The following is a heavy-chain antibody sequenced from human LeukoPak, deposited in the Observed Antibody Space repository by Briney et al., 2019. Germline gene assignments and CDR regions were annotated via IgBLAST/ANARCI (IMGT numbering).Heavy chain of an antibody. D-gene: IGHD3-22*01. Sequence: SETLSLTCTVSGGSISSYYWSWIRQPAGKGLEWIGRIYTSGSTNYNPSLKSRVTMSVDTSKNQCSLKLSSVTAADTAVYYCARAGYYYDSSGYFDYWGQGTLVTVSS. J-gene: IGHJ4*02. V-gene: IGHV4-4*07. CDR1: GGSISSYY. CDR2: IYTSGST. CDR3: ARAGYYYDSSGYFDY.